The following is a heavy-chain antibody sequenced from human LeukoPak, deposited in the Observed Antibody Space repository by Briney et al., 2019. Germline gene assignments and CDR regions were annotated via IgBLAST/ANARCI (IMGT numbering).Heavy chain of an antibody. J-gene: IGHJ4*02. CDR2: IYTSGST. V-gene: IGHV4-61*02. CDR1: GGSISSGSYY. D-gene: IGHD3-3*01. CDR3: AGGDFWSGYFY. Sequence: PSETLSLTCTVSGGSISSGSYYWRWIRQPAGKGLEWIGRIYTSGSTNYNPSLKSRVTISVDTSKNQFSLKLSSVTAADTAVYYCAGGDFWSGYFYWGQGTLVTVSS.